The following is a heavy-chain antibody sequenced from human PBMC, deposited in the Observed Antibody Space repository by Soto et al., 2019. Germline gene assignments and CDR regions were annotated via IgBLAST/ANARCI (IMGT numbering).Heavy chain of an antibody. CDR2: NNAGNGNT. CDR3: ARGYGDPFAPHYDCYGMDV. J-gene: IGHJ6*02. Sequence: QVQLVQSGAEVKKPGASVKVSCKASGYTFTSYAMHWVRQAPGQRLEWMGWNNAGNGNTKYSQKFQGRVTITRDTSASTAYMALSSLRSEDTAVYYWARGYGDPFAPHYDCYGMDVWGQGNTVTVSS. V-gene: IGHV1-3*01. CDR1: GYTFTSYA. D-gene: IGHD4-17*01.